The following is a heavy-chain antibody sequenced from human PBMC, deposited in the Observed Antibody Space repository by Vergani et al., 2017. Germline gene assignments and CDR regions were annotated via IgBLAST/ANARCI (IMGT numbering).Heavy chain of an antibody. Sequence: QVQLVESGGGVVQPGRSLRLSCAASGFTFSSYGMHWVRQAPGKGLEWVAVISYDGSNKYYADSVKGRFTISRDNSKNTLYLQMNSLRAEDTAVYYCAKDRRLYGSGSYWFYYFDYGGQGTLVTVSS. J-gene: IGHJ4*02. D-gene: IGHD3-10*01. V-gene: IGHV3-30*18. CDR2: ISYDGSNK. CDR3: AKDRRLYGSGSYWFYYFDY. CDR1: GFTFSSYG.